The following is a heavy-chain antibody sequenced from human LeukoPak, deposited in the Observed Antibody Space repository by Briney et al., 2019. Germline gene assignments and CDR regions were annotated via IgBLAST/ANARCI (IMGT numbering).Heavy chain of an antibody. CDR1: GYTFTSYY. D-gene: IGHD2-2*01. CDR3: ARDSGVVPAAMRYYYFMDV. Sequence: ASVKVSCKASGYTFTSYYMHWVRQAPGQGLEWMGIINPSGGSTSYAQKFQGRVTMTRDTSTSTAYMELSSLRSEDTAVYYCARDSGVVPAAMRYYYFMDVWGKGTTVTVSS. V-gene: IGHV1-46*01. CDR2: INPSGGST. J-gene: IGHJ6*03.